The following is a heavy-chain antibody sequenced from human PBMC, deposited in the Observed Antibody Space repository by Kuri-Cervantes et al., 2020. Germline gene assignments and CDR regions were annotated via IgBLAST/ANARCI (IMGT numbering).Heavy chain of an antibody. CDR3: TRGWSCSSPSCSGRKY. D-gene: IGHD2-2*01. Sequence: GGSLRLSCAASGFTFSSYWHWVRQAPGKGLVWVSRINSDGSSTSYADSVKGRFTISRDNAKNSLYLQMNSLRVEDTAVYYCTRGWSCSSPSCSGRKYWGQGTLVTVSS. CDR2: INSDGSST. J-gene: IGHJ4*02. V-gene: IGHV3-74*01. CDR1: GFTFSSYW.